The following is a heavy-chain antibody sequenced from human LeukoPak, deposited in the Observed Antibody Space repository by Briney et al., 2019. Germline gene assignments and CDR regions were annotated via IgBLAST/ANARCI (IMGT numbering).Heavy chain of an antibody. CDR3: AKDRRRYDFWSGPVGY. CDR1: GFTFSSYG. J-gene: IGHJ4*02. Sequence: PGGSLRLSCAASGFTFSSYGMHWVRQAPGKGLEWVAFIRYDGSNKYYADSVKGRFTISRDNSKNTLYLQMNSLRAEDTAVYYCAKDRRRYDFWSGPVGYWGQGTLVTVSS. CDR2: IRYDGSNK. D-gene: IGHD3-3*01. V-gene: IGHV3-30*02.